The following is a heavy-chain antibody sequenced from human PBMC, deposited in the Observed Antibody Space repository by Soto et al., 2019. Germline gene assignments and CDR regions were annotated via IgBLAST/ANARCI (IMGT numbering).Heavy chain of an antibody. CDR2: MNPNSGNT. CDR3: AKDGYGDYYTSFNRYFDY. Sequence: ASVKVSCKASGYTFTSYDINWVRQATGQGLEWMGWMNPNSGNTGYAQKFQGRVTMTRNTSISTAYMELSSLRSEDTAVYYCAKDGYGDYYTSFNRYFDYWGQGTLVTVSS. J-gene: IGHJ4*02. V-gene: IGHV1-8*01. D-gene: IGHD4-17*01. CDR1: GYTFTSYD.